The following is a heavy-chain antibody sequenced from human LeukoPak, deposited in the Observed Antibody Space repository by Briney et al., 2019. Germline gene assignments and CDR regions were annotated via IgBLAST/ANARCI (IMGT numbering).Heavy chain of an antibody. J-gene: IGHJ6*02. V-gene: IGHV1-46*01. CDR1: GYTFTNYF. CDR2: INPSGGST. CDR3: ARVSGYCSGGSCYGLPSHGLDV. Sequence: ASVKVSCKASGYTFTNYFMHWVRQAPGQGLEWMGIINPSGGSTCYAQKFQGRVTMTRDTSTSTVYMELSSLRSEDTAVYYCARVSGYCSGGSCYGLPSHGLDVWGQGTTVTVSS. D-gene: IGHD2-15*01.